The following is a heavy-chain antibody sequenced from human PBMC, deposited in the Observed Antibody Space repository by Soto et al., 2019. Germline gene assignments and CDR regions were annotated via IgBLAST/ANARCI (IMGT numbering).Heavy chain of an antibody. CDR2: ISYDGSNK. Sequence: LRLSCAASGFTFSSYGIHWVRQAPGKGLEWVALISYDGSNKYYADSVKGRFTISRDNSKNTLYLQMNSLRAEDTAMYYCAKDAPYYYDSSGYYGPFDYWGQGTLVTVSS. CDR3: AKDAPYYYDSSGYYGPFDY. J-gene: IGHJ4*02. D-gene: IGHD3-22*01. V-gene: IGHV3-30*18. CDR1: GFTFSSYG.